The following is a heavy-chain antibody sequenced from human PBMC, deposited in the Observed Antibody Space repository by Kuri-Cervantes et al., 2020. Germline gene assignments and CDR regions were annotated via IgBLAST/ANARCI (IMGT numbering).Heavy chain of an antibody. CDR2: IWYDGTNK. D-gene: IGHD2-15*01. V-gene: IGHV3-33*08. J-gene: IGHJ6*02. CDR3: ARDETIVVVVAATDYYYYGMDV. Sequence: LSLTCAASGFTFSSYAMHWVRQAPGKGLEWVAVIWYDGTNKYYADSVKGRFTISRDNSKNTLYLQMNSLRAEDTAVYYCARDETIVVVVAATDYYYYGMDVWGQGTTVTVSS. CDR1: GFTFSSYA.